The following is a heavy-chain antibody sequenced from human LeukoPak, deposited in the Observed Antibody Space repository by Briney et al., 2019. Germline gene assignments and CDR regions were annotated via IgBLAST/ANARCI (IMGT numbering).Heavy chain of an antibody. V-gene: IGHV3-74*01. CDR1: GFDFSRNW. J-gene: IGHJ4*02. D-gene: IGHD3-3*01. CDR3: AKDHYWSIDY. CDR2: IKGDGIST. Sequence: GGSLRLSCAASGFDFSRNWMHWVRHAPGQGLVWVSRIKGDGISTNHADSVKGRFTISRDIAKNTLYLQMSSLRAEDTGVYYCAKDHYWSIDYWGRGTLVTVSS.